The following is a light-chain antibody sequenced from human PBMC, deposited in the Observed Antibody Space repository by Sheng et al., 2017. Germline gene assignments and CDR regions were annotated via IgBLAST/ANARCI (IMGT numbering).Light chain of an antibody. V-gene: IGKV1-5*03. Sequence: DIQMTQSPSTLSASVGDRVTITCRASQNVRNCLAWYQQKPGKAPKLLIYKASSLQSGVPSRFSGSGSGTEFTLTISSLQPDDFATYCCQQYNSYPLTFGGGTKVEIK. CDR1: QNVRNC. CDR2: KAS. CDR3: QQYNSYPLT. J-gene: IGKJ4*01.